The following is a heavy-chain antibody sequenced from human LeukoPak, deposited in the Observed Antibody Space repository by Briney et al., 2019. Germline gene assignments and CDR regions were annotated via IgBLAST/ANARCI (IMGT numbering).Heavy chain of an antibody. V-gene: IGHV4-4*07. CDR2: IYTSGST. CDR3: ARGYCSSTSCYVRRGYYMDV. Sequence: PSETLSLTCTVSGGSISSYHWSWIRQPAGKGLEWIGRIYTSGSTNYNPSLKSRVTISVDTSKNQFSLKLSSVTAADTAVYYCARGYCSSTSCYVRRGYYMDVWGKGTTVTVSS. CDR1: GGSISSYH. J-gene: IGHJ6*03. D-gene: IGHD2-2*01.